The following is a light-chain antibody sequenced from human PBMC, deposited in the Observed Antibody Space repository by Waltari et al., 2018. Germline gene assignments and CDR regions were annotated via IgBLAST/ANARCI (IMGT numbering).Light chain of an antibody. CDR1: ESVGNW. CDR2: RAS. Sequence: DIQMTQSPSTLSVSVGDRVTITCRASESVGNWLAWYQQKPGRAPRLLIYRASSLESGVPSRFSGSGSGTEFTLAISSLQPDDSAIYYCQHYNAYSGTFGQGTKVEIK. J-gene: IGKJ1*01. V-gene: IGKV1-5*03. CDR3: QHYNAYSGT.